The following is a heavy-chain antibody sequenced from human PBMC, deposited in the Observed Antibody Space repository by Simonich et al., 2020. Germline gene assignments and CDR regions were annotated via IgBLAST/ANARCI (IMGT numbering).Heavy chain of an antibody. CDR1: GGSISSYY. Sequence: QVQLQESGPGLVKPSETLSLTCTVSGGSISSYYWSWIRQPPGKGLEWIVYIYYSGGTNYNPSLKSRVTISVDTSKNQFSLKLSSVTAADTAVYYCAILPDYWGQGTLVTVSS. V-gene: IGHV4-59*08. CDR2: IYYSGGT. J-gene: IGHJ4*02. CDR3: AILPDY.